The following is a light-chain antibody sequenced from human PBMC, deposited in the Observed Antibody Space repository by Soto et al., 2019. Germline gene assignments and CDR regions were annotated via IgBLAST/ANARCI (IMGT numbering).Light chain of an antibody. J-gene: IGLJ3*02. CDR3: QSFDSSLNGWV. CDR1: SSNIGAGYD. V-gene: IGLV1-40*01. Sequence: QSVLTQPPSVSGAPGQRVTISCTGSSSNIGAGYDVHWYQQLPGTAPKLLIFGNTNRPSGVPDRFSGSKSGTSASLAITGLQAEDEAAYYCQSFDSSLNGWVFGGGTKLTVL. CDR2: GNT.